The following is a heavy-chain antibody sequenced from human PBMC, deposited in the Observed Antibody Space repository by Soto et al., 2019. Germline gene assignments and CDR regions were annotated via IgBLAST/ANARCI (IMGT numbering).Heavy chain of an antibody. CDR2: IYYSGST. CDR3: ARVGVGRQEGHQYYYYYMDF. J-gene: IGHJ6*03. V-gene: IGHV4-59*01. D-gene: IGHD2-21*01. Sequence: SQTLCLPWTVSGGSISSYYWRWIRQPPGKRLEWIRYIYYSGSTNYNPSLKSRVTISVDTSKNQFSLKLSSVTAADTAVYYCARVGVGRQEGHQYYYYYMDFWGKGTTVTVSS. CDR1: GGSISSYY.